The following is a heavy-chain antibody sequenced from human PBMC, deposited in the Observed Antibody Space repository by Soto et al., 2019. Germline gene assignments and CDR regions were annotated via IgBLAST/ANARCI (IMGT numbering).Heavy chain of an antibody. CDR2: IYWDDDK. J-gene: IGHJ4*02. CDR3: AHSQSRLQYFDWLFYFDN. V-gene: IGHV2-5*02. D-gene: IGHD3-9*01. CDR1: GFSLSSRGVG. Sequence: ESGPTLVNPTQTLTLTCTFSGFSLSSRGVGVGWVRQPPGKALECLALIYWDDDKRYSPSLESRLTITKDTSKNQVVLTMTKMDPVDTATYFCAHSQSRLQYFDWLFYFDNWGQGTLVTVSS.